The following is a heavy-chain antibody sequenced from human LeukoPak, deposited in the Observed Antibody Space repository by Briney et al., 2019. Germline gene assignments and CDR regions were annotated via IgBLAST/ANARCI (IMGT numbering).Heavy chain of an antibody. J-gene: IGHJ4*02. Sequence: GASVTVSCKASGYTFTSYGISWVRQAPGQGLEWMGWISAYNGNTNYAQKLQGRVTMTTDTSTSTAYMELRSLRSDDTAVYYCARSPAYYYDSSGYYSQWWGQGTLVTVSS. CDR3: ARSPAYYYDSSGYYSQW. V-gene: IGHV1-18*01. D-gene: IGHD3-22*01. CDR1: GYTFTSYG. CDR2: ISAYNGNT.